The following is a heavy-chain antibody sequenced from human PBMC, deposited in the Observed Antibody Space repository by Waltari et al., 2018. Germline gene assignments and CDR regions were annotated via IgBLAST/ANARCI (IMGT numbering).Heavy chain of an antibody. CDR3: ARTSSGYNDAFDI. Sequence: EVQLVQSGAEVKKPRESLKISCKGSGYRFTSYWIGWVRQMPGKGLEWMGIIYPSDSDTRYSPSCQGQVTISADKSISTAYLQWSSLKASDTAMYYCARTSSGYNDAFDIWGQGTMVTVSS. J-gene: IGHJ3*02. V-gene: IGHV5-51*03. D-gene: IGHD3-22*01. CDR2: IYPSDSDT. CDR1: GYRFTSYW.